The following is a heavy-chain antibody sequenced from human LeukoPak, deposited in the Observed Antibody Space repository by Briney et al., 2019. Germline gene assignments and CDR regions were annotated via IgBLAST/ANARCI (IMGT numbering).Heavy chain of an antibody. CDR3: ARTHYYDSSGYSLDY. CDR1: GFSLRTSGMC. CDR2: IDWDDDK. Sequence: SGPALLKPTQTLTLTFTFSGFSLRTSGMCVSWIRQPPGKALEWLSLIDWDDDKYYSTSLKTRLTTSKDTSKNQVVLTMTNMDPVDTATYYCARTHYYDSSGYSLDYWGQGTLVTVSS. D-gene: IGHD3-22*01. J-gene: IGHJ4*02. V-gene: IGHV2-70*01.